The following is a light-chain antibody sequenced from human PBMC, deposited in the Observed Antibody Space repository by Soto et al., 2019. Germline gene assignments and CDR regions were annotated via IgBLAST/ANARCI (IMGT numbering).Light chain of an antibody. V-gene: IGKV1-5*01. CDR1: QSISSY. CDR3: QQCYSYPWT. CDR2: AAS. J-gene: IGKJ1*01. Sequence: DIQMTQSPSTLSASVGDRVTITCRASQSISSYLDWYQQKPVKAPKLLIYAASSLESGVPSRFSGSGSGTEFTLTISSLQPDDFATYYCQQCYSYPWTFGQGTKVDIK.